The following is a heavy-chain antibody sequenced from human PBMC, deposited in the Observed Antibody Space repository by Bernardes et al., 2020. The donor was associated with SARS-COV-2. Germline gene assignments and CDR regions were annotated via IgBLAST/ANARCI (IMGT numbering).Heavy chain of an antibody. J-gene: IGHJ5*02. Sequence: GGSLILSCAASGFTLSSYWMGWVRQAPGKGLEWVASMKEEGGEKYYVDSVTGRFTVSRDNAKNSLYLQMNSLRAEDTAVYYCARGPATTAATSWFDPWGQGTLVTVSS. CDR1: GFTLSSYW. D-gene: IGHD2-2*01. CDR2: MKEEGGEK. CDR3: ARGPATTAATSWFDP. V-gene: IGHV3-7*01.